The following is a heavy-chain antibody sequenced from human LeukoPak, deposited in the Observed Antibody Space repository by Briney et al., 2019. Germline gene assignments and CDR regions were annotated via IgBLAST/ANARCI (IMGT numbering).Heavy chain of an antibody. J-gene: IGHJ4*02. CDR1: GYTFTSYW. D-gene: IGHD3-3*01. CDR3: ARPLTPSYAFWSIDF. Sequence: AESLQISCNGSGYTFTSYWIGWVRQMPGKGLEWMEILYPGYSDTRYSLSFQGQATISAYKSISTAYLQRSSLKASDTAIYYCARPLTPSYAFWSIDFWRQGSLATV. V-gene: IGHV5-51*01. CDR2: LYPGYSDT.